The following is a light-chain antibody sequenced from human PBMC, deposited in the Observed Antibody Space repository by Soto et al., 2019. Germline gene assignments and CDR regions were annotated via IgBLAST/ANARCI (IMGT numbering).Light chain of an antibody. Sequence: TVLTQSPATLSVSPGERASLSCRASQSVSINLAWYLQKPGQAPRLLIYGASTRATGIPARFSGSGSGTEFTLTINSLQSEDFAVYYCQEYDNWPPEGTFGQGTKVEV. J-gene: IGKJ1*01. V-gene: IGKV3-15*01. CDR2: GAS. CDR1: QSVSIN. CDR3: QEYDNWPPEGT.